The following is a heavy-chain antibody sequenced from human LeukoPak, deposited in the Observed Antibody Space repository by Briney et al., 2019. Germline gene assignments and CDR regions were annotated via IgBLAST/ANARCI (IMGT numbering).Heavy chain of an antibody. CDR3: ARAGVSHWDYHMDV. J-gene: IGHJ6*03. D-gene: IGHD2-8*01. Sequence: GESLKISCKASGYSFTTHWIGWVRQMPGKGLEWMGIIYPRDSDTRYSPSFQGQVTISADKSISTAYLQWSSLKASDSAIYYCARAGVSHWDYHMDVWGKGTTVTVSS. V-gene: IGHV5-51*01. CDR1: GYSFTTHW. CDR2: IYPRDSDT.